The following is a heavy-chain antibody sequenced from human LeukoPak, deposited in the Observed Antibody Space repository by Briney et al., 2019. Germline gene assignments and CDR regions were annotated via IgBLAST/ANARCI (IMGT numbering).Heavy chain of an antibody. J-gene: IGHJ4*02. CDR2: IRSKANSYAT. D-gene: IGHD1-26*01. V-gene: IGHV3-73*01. CDR3: TTSSHVGAPNRY. CDR1: GFTFSGSA. Sequence: GGSLRLSCAVSGFTFSGSAMHWVRQASGKGLEWVGRIRSKANSYATAYAASVKGRFTISRDDSKNTAYLQMNSLKTEDTAVYYCTTSSHVGAPNRYWGQGTLVTVSS.